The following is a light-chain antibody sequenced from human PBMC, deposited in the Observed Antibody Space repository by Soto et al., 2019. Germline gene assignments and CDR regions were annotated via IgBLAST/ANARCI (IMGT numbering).Light chain of an antibody. CDR2: GDS. CDR1: NPNLGNNY. V-gene: IGLV1-51*02. Sequence: QSVLTQRPSVSASPGQRVTIPCFGANPNLGNNYVSWYQQLPGTAPKLLIYGDSIRPSGIPDRFSASKSGTSATLGITGLQTGDEADYYCGTWDNSLSGGLFGGGTKLTVL. J-gene: IGLJ2*01. CDR3: GTWDNSLSGGL.